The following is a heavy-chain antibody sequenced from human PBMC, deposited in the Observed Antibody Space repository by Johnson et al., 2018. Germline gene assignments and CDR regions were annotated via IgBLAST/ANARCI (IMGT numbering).Heavy chain of an antibody. D-gene: IGHD3-9*01. CDR3: ASDILTGPDAFEI. J-gene: IGHJ3*02. Sequence: VQLVESGGGLVQPGGSLRLSCAASGFTFSSYSMNWVRQAPGKGLEWVSYISRSSSPVHYADSVRGRFTISRDKAKNSLYRQMNSLKDEDTAVYYCASDILTGPDAFEIWGQGTMVTVSS. CDR1: GFTFSSYS. V-gene: IGHV3-48*02. CDR2: ISRSSSPV.